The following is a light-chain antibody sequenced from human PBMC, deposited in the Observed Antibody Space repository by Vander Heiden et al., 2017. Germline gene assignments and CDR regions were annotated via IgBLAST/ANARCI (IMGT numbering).Light chain of an antibody. CDR2: GAS. J-gene: IGKJ4*01. CDR3: QQDGSSPLT. V-gene: IGKV3-20*01. CDR1: QSVSSSY. Sequence: EIVLTQSPGTLSLSPGERATLSCRASQSVSSSYLAWYQQKPLQAPRLLIYGASSRATGIPDRFSGSGSGTDFTLTISRLEPEDFAVYYCQQDGSSPLTFGGGTKVEIK.